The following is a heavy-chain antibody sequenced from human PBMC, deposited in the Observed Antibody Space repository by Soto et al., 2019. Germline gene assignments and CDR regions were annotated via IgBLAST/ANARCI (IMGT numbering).Heavy chain of an antibody. D-gene: IGHD2-8*02. CDR3: AKDRTGGGFDY. J-gene: IGHJ4*02. CDR2: ISGSGGST. V-gene: IGHV3-23*01. Sequence: GGSLRLSCAASGFTFSSYAMSWVRQAQGKGLEWVSAISGSGGSTYYADPVKGRFTISRDNSKNTLYLQMNSLRAEDTAVYYCAKDRTGGGFDYWGQGTLVTVSS. CDR1: GFTFSSYA.